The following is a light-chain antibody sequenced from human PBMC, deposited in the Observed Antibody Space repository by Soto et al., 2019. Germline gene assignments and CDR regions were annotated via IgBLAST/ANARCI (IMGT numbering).Light chain of an antibody. CDR3: QQRYSTPIT. Sequence: DIQMTQSPSSLSASVGDRVTITCRASQSINNYVNWYQQKPGKAPNLLIYIASNLQSGVPLRFSGSASGRDFSLTISSVQPEDSASYYCQQRYSTPITFGQGTRLEIK. CDR1: QSINNY. V-gene: IGKV1-39*01. J-gene: IGKJ5*01. CDR2: IAS.